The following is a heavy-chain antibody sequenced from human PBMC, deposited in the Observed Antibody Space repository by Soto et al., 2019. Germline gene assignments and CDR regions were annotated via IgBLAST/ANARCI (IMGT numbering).Heavy chain of an antibody. J-gene: IGHJ4*02. CDR3: TSGYSSGWYGY. V-gene: IGHV4-34*01. Sequence: SETLSLTCAVYGGSFSGYYWSWIRQPPGKGLEWIGEINHSGSTNYNPSLKSRVTISVDTSKNQFSLKLSSVTAADTAVYYCTSGYSSGWYGYWGQGTLVTVSS. D-gene: IGHD6-19*01. CDR2: INHSGST. CDR1: GGSFSGYY.